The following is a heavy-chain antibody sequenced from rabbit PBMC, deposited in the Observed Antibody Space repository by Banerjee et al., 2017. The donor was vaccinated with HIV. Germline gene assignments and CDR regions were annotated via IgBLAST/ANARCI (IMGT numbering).Heavy chain of an antibody. D-gene: IGHD4-2*01. Sequence: QSLEESGGGLVQPEGSLALTCTASGFTISSSYYMCWVRQAPGKGLEWIACIYAGRSGSTYYASWVNGRFSISRSTSLNTVTLQMTSLTAADTATYLCARSYAGIGRLDLWGQGTLVTVS. CDR3: ARSYAGIGRLDL. CDR2: IYAGRSGST. J-gene: IGHJ3*01. V-gene: IGHV1S40*01. CDR1: GFTISSSYY.